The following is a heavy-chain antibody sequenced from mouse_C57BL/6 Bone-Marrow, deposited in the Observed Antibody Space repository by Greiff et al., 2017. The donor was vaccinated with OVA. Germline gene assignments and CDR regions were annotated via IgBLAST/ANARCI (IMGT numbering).Heavy chain of an antibody. Sequence: VQLQQSGAELVRPGASVKLSCTASGFTIKDDYMHWVKQRPEQGLEWIGWIDPENGDTAYASKFQGKATITADTSSNTAYLQRSSLTSEDTAVYYCTKGVSLDYWGQGTTLTVTS. CDR3: TKGVSLDY. J-gene: IGHJ2*01. V-gene: IGHV14-4*01. CDR2: IDPENGDT. CDR1: GFTIKDDY.